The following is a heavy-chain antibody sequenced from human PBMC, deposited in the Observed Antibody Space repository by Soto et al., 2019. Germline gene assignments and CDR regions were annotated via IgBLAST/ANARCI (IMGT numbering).Heavy chain of an antibody. CDR2: ISASGDYI. J-gene: IGHJ5*02. CDR1: GFTFSDFA. V-gene: IGHV3-21*02. CDR3: ASRTRLAVSRPVDL. Sequence: EVQLVQSGGGLVKPGGSLRLSCAASGFTFSDFATNWDRQAAGKGLEWVSTISASGDYIYYPDTLKGRFTSSSDNAKNPRSLQLASLKAEDTAVYYCASRTRLAVSRPVDLWGPGTLVT. D-gene: IGHD6-19*01.